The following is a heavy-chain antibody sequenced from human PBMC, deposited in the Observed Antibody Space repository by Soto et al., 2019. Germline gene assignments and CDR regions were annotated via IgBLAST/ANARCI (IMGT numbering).Heavy chain of an antibody. CDR2: INHSGST. D-gene: IGHD3-9*01. Sequence: SETLSLTCAVYGGSFSGYYWSWIHQPPGKGLEWIGEINHSGSTNYNPSLKSRVTISVDTSKNQFSLKLSSVTAADTAVYYCARDGNYDILTAQRNYYYGMDVWGQGTTVT. J-gene: IGHJ6*02. CDR1: GGSFSGYY. CDR3: ARDGNYDILTAQRNYYYGMDV. V-gene: IGHV4-34*01.